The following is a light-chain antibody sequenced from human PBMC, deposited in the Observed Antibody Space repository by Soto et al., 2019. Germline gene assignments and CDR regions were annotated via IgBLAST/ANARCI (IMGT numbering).Light chain of an antibody. CDR1: QSVSSY. Sequence: EVFLTQSPGVRSVSPGKAASLLCRPSQSVSSYLPWYQQKPGQAHRPLIYDASNRATGIPARFTGSGSGTDFTLTISSLEPEDFAVYYCQQRSIWPWTFAQGTIVDIK. CDR3: QQRSIWPWT. V-gene: IGKV3-11*01. J-gene: IGKJ1*01. CDR2: DAS.